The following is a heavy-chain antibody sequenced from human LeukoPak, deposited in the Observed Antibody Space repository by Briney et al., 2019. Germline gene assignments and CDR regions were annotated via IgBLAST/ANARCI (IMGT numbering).Heavy chain of an antibody. CDR1: GYTFTGYY. CDR2: MNPNSGNT. V-gene: IGHV1-8*02. Sequence: GASVKVSCKASGYTFTGYYMHWVRQAPGQGLEWMGWMNPNSGNTGYAQKFQGRVTMTRNTSISTAYMELSSLRSEDTAVYYCARVPLKFDWSSDYWGQGTLVTVSS. D-gene: IGHD3-9*01. J-gene: IGHJ4*02. CDR3: ARVPLKFDWSSDY.